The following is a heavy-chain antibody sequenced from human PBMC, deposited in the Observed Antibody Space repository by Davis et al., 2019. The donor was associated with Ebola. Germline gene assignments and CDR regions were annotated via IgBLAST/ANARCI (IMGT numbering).Heavy chain of an antibody. D-gene: IGHD2-21*02. J-gene: IGHJ1*01. CDR3: AVYTVVVTDIRAEYFQH. CDR2: VYSTGGT. CDR1: GGPINNYY. V-gene: IGHV4-59*01. Sequence: SETLSLTCTVSGGPINNYYWSWIRQPPGKGLEWIGYVYSTGGTEYNPSLKSRVMMSVDTSRNQFSLRLSSVTAADTAVYYCAVYTVVVTDIRAEYFQHWGQGTLATVSS.